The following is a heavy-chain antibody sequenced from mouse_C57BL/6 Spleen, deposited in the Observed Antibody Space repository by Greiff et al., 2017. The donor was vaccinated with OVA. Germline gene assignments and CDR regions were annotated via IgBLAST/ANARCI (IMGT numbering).Heavy chain of an antibody. CDR3: ARSYYGSSYDWYFDV. J-gene: IGHJ1*03. Sequence: VKLQQSGAELVKPGASVTISCKASGYAFSSYWMNWVQQRPGKGLEWIGQIYPGDGDTNYNGKFKGKATLTADKSSSTAYIQLSSLTSEDSAVYFCARSYYGSSYDWYFDVWGTGTTVTVSS. D-gene: IGHD1-1*01. CDR2: IYPGDGDT. CDR1: GYAFSSYW. V-gene: IGHV1-80*01.